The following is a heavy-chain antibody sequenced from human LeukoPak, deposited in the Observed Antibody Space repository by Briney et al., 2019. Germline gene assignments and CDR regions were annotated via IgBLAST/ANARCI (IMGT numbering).Heavy chain of an antibody. CDR2: IYSGGST. V-gene: IGHV3-66*02. CDR1: GFTVSSNY. Sequence: HPGGSLRLSCAASGFTVSSNYMSWVRQAPGKGLEWVSVIYSGGSTYYADSVKGRFTISRDNSKNTLYLQMNSLRAEDMAVYYCAKGTLLWFGELDRPVDYWGQGTLVTVSS. CDR3: AKGTLLWFGELDRPVDY. D-gene: IGHD3-10*01. J-gene: IGHJ4*02.